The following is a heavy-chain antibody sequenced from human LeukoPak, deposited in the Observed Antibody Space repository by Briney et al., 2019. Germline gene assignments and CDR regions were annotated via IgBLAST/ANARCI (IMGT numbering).Heavy chain of an antibody. V-gene: IGHV4-39*01. CDR2: IYYSGST. CDR1: GGSISSSSYY. CDR3: ARHRGYYDDDLDY. D-gene: IGHD3-3*01. Sequence: SETLSLTCTVSGGSISSSSYYWGWIRQPPGKGLEWIGSIYYSGSTHYNPSLKSRVTISVDTFKNQFSLKLSSVTAADTAVYYCARHRGYYDDDLDYWGQGTLVTVSP. J-gene: IGHJ4*02.